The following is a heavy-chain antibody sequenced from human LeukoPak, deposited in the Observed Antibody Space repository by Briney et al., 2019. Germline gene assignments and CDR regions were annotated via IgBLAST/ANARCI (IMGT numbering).Heavy chain of an antibody. CDR2: INPNSGGT. CDR1: GYTFTGYY. D-gene: IGHD2-2*01. Sequence: GASVKVSCKASGYTFTGYYMHWVRQAPGQGLEWVGWINPNSGGTNYGKKFQGRVTMTRDTSISTAHMELSRLRSDDTAVYYCARGRCVGSPNCYYFDSWGQGTLVTVSS. V-gene: IGHV1-2*02. CDR3: ARGRCVGSPNCYYFDS. J-gene: IGHJ4*02.